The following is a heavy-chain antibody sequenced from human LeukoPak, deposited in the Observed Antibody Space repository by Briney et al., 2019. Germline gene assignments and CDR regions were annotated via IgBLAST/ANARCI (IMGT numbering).Heavy chain of an antibody. CDR3: ARGYSYGYGVDYYYYYMDV. CDR1: GGSFSGFS. V-gene: IGHV4-34*01. D-gene: IGHD5-18*01. J-gene: IGHJ6*03. CDR2: INHSGSI. Sequence: SETLSLTCAVSGGSFSGFSWNWIRQPPGKGLDWIGEINHSGSINYNPSFKSRVTISVDTSKNQFSLQLSSVTAADTAVYYCARGYSYGYGVDYYYYYMDVWGKGTTVTISS.